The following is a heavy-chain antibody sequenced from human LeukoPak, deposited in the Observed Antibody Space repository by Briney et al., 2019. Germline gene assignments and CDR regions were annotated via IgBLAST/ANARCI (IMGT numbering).Heavy chain of an antibody. Sequence: AASLKLSCEASGYTFTGYYMNWVRQAPGQGLEWMACINHNSGGTYYAQKFQGRVTITRDTSISTAYMELSRLRSDDTAVYYCARDLYEYDYYGSGSLLNWFDPWGQGTLVTVSS. CDR1: GYTFTGYY. J-gene: IGHJ5*02. V-gene: IGHV1-2*02. CDR2: INHNSGGT. D-gene: IGHD3-10*01. CDR3: ARDLYEYDYYGSGSLLNWFDP.